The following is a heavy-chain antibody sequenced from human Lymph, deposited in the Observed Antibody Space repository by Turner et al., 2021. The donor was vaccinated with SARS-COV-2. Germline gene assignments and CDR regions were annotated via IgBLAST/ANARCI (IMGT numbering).Heavy chain of an antibody. J-gene: IGHJ6*02. CDR1: GGTFSSYA. D-gene: IGHD3-10*01. V-gene: IGHV1-69*10. CDR2: IIPSLRIA. Sequence: QVQLVQSGAEVKKPGSSVKVSCKAAGGTFSSYAISWVRQAPGQGLEWMGGIIPSLRIATYEQKLRVRVTITAEKSTSTAYMELSSLRSEDTAVFYCARVVGGFGELGYYYYYGMDVWGQGTTVTVSS. CDR3: ARVVGGFGELGYYYYYGMDV.